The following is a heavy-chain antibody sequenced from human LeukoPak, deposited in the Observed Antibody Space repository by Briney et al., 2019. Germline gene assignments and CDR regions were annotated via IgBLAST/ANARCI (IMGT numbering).Heavy chain of an antibody. Sequence: GMSLRLTCAASGVTLSPYGMHWVRQAPGKGLEWVAVISYEGGTQHYADSVKGRFIISRDNPRNTLYLQMNILRTEDTAVYYCAKEGTPQVSTWYDLWGQGTQVIVSS. V-gene: IGHV3-30*18. CDR2: ISYEGGTQ. CDR1: GVTLSPYG. CDR3: AKEGTPQVSTWYDL. J-gene: IGHJ5*02. D-gene: IGHD3-10*01.